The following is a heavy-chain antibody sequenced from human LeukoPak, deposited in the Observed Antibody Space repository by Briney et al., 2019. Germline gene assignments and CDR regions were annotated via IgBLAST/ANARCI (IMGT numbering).Heavy chain of an antibody. V-gene: IGHV3-74*01. CDR3: ARWDYVWGSYRHGYDY. D-gene: IGHD3-16*02. CDR1: GFTFSTYW. J-gene: IGHJ4*02. CDR2: INSDGSST. Sequence: GGSLRLSCAASGFTFSTYWMHWVRQAPGEGLMWVSRINSDGSSTIYADSVKGRFTISRDNSKNTLYLQMNSLRAEDTAVYYCARWDYVWGSYRHGYDYWGQGTLVTVSS.